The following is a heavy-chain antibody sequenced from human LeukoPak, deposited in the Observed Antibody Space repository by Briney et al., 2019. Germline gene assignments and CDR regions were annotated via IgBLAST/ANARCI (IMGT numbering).Heavy chain of an antibody. CDR1: GASISGYH. V-gene: IGHV4-4*07. D-gene: IGHD3-3*01. J-gene: IGHJ4*02. CDR3: AREIFLELADYFDY. Sequence: SETLSLTCTVSGASISGYHWSWIRQPAGKGLEWIGRIYTSGSTNYNPSLKSRVTISVDTSKNQFSLKLSSVTAADTAVYYCAREIFLELADYFDYWGQGTLVTVSS. CDR2: IYTSGST.